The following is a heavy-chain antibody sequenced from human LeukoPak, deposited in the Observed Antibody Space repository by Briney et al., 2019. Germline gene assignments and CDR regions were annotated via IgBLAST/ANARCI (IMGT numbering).Heavy chain of an antibody. CDR3: ARHSRGWYFFDY. CDR1: GGSIGSFY. CDR2: IYDSGST. J-gene: IGHJ4*02. Sequence: SETLSLTCTVSGGSIGSFYWSWIRQPPGKGLEWMEYIYDSGSTNYNPSLKSRVTISVDTSKNQFSLKLSSVTAADTAVYYCARHSRGWYFFDYWGQGTLVTVSS. D-gene: IGHD6-19*01. V-gene: IGHV4-59*08.